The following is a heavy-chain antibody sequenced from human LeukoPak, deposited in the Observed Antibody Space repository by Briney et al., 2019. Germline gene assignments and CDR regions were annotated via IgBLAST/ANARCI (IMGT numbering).Heavy chain of an antibody. CDR1: GGSISIYY. J-gene: IGHJ3*02. V-gene: IGHV4-59*01. CDR2: IYYSGSA. D-gene: IGHD7-27*01. CDR3: ARGRWGNDAFDI. Sequence: PSETLSLTCTVSGGSISIYYWSWIRQPPGKGLEWIGYIYYSGSANYSPSLKSRVTTSVDTSKNQFSLKVSSVTAADTAVYYCARGRWGNDAFDIWGQGTMVAVSS.